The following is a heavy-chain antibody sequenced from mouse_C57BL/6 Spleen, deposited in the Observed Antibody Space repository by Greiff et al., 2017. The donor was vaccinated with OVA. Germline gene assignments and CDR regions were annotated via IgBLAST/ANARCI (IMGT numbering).Heavy chain of an antibody. CDR2: LNPRTGGS. V-gene: IGHV1-53*01. J-gene: IGHJ3*01. CDR1: GYTFTSYW. CDR3: AREAVAY. Sequence: QVQLQPPGTELVKPGASVKLSCQASGYTFTSYWMHWVKQRPGQGLEWIGHLNPRTGGSNSTEQFKSKATLTVDKSASTAYMQLSSLTSEDSAVYYCAREAVAYGGQGTLVTVSA.